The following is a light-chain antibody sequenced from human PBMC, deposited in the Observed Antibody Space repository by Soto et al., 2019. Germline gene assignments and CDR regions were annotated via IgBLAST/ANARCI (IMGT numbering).Light chain of an antibody. CDR3: QQYNDRPPIT. CDR1: QSVDNN. J-gene: IGKJ5*01. CDR2: GSF. Sequence: MTQYPDTLSASSGGSATLPCRASQSVDNNVAWYQQKPGQAPRLLIVGSFARATGIPARFSGSGSGSEFTLTISGLQSEDFAVYYCQQYNDRPPITFGQGTRLEI. V-gene: IGKV3-15*01.